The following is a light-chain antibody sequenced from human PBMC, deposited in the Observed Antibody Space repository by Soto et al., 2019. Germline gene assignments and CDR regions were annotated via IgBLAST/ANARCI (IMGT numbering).Light chain of an antibody. Sequence: QSVLTQPPSVSEAPRRRVTISCSGSRSNIGNNGVNWYQQLPGKAPKFLIYYDDLKPSGVSDRFSGSKSGTSASLAISGLQSEDEADYYCAAWDDTLNGWVFGGGTKLTVL. CDR1: RSNIGNNG. CDR3: AAWDDTLNGWV. CDR2: YDD. V-gene: IGLV1-36*01. J-gene: IGLJ3*02.